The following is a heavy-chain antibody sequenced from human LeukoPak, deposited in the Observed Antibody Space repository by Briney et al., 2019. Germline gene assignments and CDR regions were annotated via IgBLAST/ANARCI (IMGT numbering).Heavy chain of an antibody. V-gene: IGHV1-18*01. J-gene: IGHJ4*02. CDR3: ARSYYGSGSSTIFDY. D-gene: IGHD3-10*01. CDR2: ISAENGNT. Sequence: ASVKVSCKASGYTFTGYGISWVRQAPGQGLEWMGWISAENGNTKYAQKLQGRVTMTTDTSTSTAYMELRSLRSDDTAVYYCARSYYGSGSSTIFDYWGQGTLVTVSS. CDR1: GYTFTGYG.